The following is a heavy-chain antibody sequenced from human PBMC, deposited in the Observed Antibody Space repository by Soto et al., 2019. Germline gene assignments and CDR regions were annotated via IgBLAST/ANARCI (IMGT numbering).Heavy chain of an antibody. Sequence: EVQLLESGGGLVQPGGSLRLSCAASGFTFSSYAMSWVRQAPGKGLEWVSAISGSGGSTYYADYVKGRFTISRDNSKHTLYLQMNSLRAEDTAVHYCAMSGYDFWSGYSYYFDYWGQGTLVTVSS. CDR3: AMSGYDFWSGYSYYFDY. CDR1: GFTFSSYA. CDR2: ISGSGGST. V-gene: IGHV3-23*01. J-gene: IGHJ4*02. D-gene: IGHD3-3*01.